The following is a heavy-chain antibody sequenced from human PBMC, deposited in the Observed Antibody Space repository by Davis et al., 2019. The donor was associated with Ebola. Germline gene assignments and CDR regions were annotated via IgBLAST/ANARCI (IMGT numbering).Heavy chain of an antibody. J-gene: IGHJ4*02. Sequence: MPSETLSLTCTVSGGSISSSSYFWGWIRQPPGKGLEWIGSIHYSGSTYYNPSLKSRVTISVDTSKNQFSLKLSSVTAADTAVYYCARFGGEYYGSGIFDYWGQGTLVTVSS. CDR3: ARFGGEYYGSGIFDY. D-gene: IGHD3-10*01. CDR1: GGSISSSSYF. CDR2: IHYSGST. V-gene: IGHV4-39*07.